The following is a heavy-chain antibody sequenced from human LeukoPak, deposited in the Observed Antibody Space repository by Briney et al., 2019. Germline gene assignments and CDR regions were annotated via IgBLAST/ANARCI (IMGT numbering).Heavy chain of an antibody. CDR1: GGSFNDYY. V-gene: IGHV4-34*01. J-gene: IGHJ4*02. CDR2: IHHDGRI. CDR3: ARSHDHLWGNYPDY. Sequence: SETLSLTCAVYGGSFNDYYWTWIRQSPGKGLEWIGEIHHDGRINYNPSLKSRVTLSVDKSKNQFSLRLNSVTAADTAMYYCARSHDHLWGNYPDYWGQGTLVTVSS. D-gene: IGHD3-16*02.